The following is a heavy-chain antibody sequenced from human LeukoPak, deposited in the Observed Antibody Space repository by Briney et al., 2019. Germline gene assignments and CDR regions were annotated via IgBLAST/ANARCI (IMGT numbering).Heavy chain of an antibody. V-gene: IGHV4-31*03. CDR1: GGSIRSGGYY. CDR3: ARGPGGSYYGDY. Sequence: PSETLSLTCTVSGGSIRSGGYYWSWIRQHPGKGLEWIGYIYYSGSTYYNPSLKSRVTISVDTSKNQFSLKLSSVTAADTAVYYCARGPGGSYYGDYWGQGTLVTVSS. D-gene: IGHD1-26*01. J-gene: IGHJ4*02. CDR2: IYYSGST.